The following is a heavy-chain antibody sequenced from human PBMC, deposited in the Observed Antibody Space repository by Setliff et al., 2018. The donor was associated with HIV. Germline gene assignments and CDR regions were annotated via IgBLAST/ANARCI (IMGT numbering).Heavy chain of an antibody. Sequence: PGGSLRLSCAASGFTVSSNYMSWVRQAPGKGLEWVSVIYSGGYTYYADSVKGRFTISRDNSKNTLYLQMNSLRAEDTAVYYCARGGPDYGGNSGNLNWGQGTLVTVSS. D-gene: IGHD4-17*01. J-gene: IGHJ4*02. CDR3: ARGGPDYGGNSGNLN. V-gene: IGHV3-53*01. CDR2: IYSGGYT. CDR1: GFTVSSNY.